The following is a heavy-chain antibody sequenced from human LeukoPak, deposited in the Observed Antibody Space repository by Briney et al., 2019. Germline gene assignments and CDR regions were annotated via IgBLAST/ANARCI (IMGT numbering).Heavy chain of an antibody. CDR3: ARSLNNDYGGNSIGY. J-gene: IGHJ4*02. CDR2: IYHSGST. V-gene: IGHV4-30-2*01. D-gene: IGHD4-23*01. Sequence: SETLSLTCTVSGGSISSGGYSWSWIRQPPGKGLEWIGYIYHSGSTYYNPSLKSRVTISVDRSKNQFSLKLSSVTAADTAVYYCARSLNNDYGGNSIGYWGQGTLVTVSS. CDR1: GGSISSGGYS.